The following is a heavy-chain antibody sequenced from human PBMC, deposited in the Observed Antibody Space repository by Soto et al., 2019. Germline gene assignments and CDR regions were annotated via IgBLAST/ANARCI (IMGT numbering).Heavy chain of an antibody. V-gene: IGHV3-30*18. D-gene: IGHD3-22*01. CDR2: ISYDGSNK. CDR3: AKTLTDYDSSGYLFDY. Sequence: GGSLRLSCAASGFTFSSYGMHWVRQAPGRGLEWVAVISYDGSNKYYADSVKGRFTISRDNSKNTLYLQMNSLRAEDTAVYYCAKTLTDYDSSGYLFDYWGQGTLVTVPS. J-gene: IGHJ4*02. CDR1: GFTFSSYG.